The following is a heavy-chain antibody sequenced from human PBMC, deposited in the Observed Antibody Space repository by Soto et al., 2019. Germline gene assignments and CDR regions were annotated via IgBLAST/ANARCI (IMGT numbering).Heavy chain of an antibody. Sequence: QVQLVQSGAEVKKPGASVKVSCKASGYTFTSYGISWVRQAPGQGLEWMGWISAYNGNTNYAQKLQGRVTMTTDTYTSTAYMELRSLRSDDTAVYYCARADSSGWYGWGTSYYYYGMDVWGQGTTVTVSS. V-gene: IGHV1-18*01. D-gene: IGHD6-19*01. CDR3: ARADSSGWYGWGTSYYYYGMDV. J-gene: IGHJ6*02. CDR1: GYTFTSYG. CDR2: ISAYNGNT.